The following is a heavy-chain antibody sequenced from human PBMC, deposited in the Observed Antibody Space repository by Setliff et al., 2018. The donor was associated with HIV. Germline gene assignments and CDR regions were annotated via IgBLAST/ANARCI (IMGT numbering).Heavy chain of an antibody. D-gene: IGHD6-13*01. V-gene: IGHV1-3*01. CDR1: GYTFTSYA. CDR3: ARGGFLGSSSWDSIGDYYYGMDV. J-gene: IGHJ6*04. CDR2: INAGTGNT. Sequence: ASVKVSCKASGYTFTSYAMHWVRQAPGQRLEWMGWINAGTGNTNYAQKLQGRVTMTTDTSTSTAYMELGSLRCDDTAVYYCARGGFLGSSSWDSIGDYYYGMDVWGKGTTVTVSS.